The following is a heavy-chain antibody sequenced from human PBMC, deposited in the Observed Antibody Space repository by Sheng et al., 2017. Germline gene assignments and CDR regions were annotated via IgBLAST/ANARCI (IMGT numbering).Heavy chain of an antibody. CDR1: GFTFSSYA. CDR3: AKDHPEWYQLLEDDWFDP. J-gene: IGHJ5*02. Sequence: EVQLLESGGGLVQPGGSLRLSCAASGFTFSSYAMSWVRQAPGKGLEWVSAISGSGGSTYYADSVKGRFTISRDNSKNTLYLQMNSLRAEDTAVYYCAKDHPEWYQLLEDDWFDPWGQGTLVTVSS. V-gene: IGHV3-23*01. D-gene: IGHD2-2*01. CDR2: ISGSGGST.